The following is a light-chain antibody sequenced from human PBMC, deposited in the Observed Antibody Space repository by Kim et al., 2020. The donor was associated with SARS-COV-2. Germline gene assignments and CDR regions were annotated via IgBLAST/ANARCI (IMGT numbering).Light chain of an antibody. CDR3: QTWDTGVRL. CDR2: LDSDGSH. Sequence: QLVLTQSPSASASLGASVKLTCTLSSGHSSYAIAWHQQQPEKGPRFLMKLDSDGSHNKGDGIPDRFSGSSSGAERYFTISSLQSEDEADYYCQTWDTGVRLFGGGTQLTVL. J-gene: IGLJ3*02. CDR1: SGHSSYA. V-gene: IGLV4-69*01.